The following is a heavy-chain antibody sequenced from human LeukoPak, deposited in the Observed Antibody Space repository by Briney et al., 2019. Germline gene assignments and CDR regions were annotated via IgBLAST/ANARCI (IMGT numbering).Heavy chain of an antibody. CDR3: SRVISYSEVTPNGEGDY. D-gene: IGHD3-10*01. CDR2: INHSGST. J-gene: IGHJ4*02. Sequence: SEALSLTCAVYGGSFSTYYWSWVRQPPGKGLEWIGEINHSGSTNYNPSLKSRVTISVDTSKNQFSLKLISVTAADTAVYYCSRVISYSEVTPNGEGDYRGQGTLVTVSS. V-gene: IGHV4-34*01. CDR1: GGSFSTYY.